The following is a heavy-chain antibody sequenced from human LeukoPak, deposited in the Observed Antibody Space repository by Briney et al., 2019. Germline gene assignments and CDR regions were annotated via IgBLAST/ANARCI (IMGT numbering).Heavy chain of an antibody. CDR1: GGSISSYY. Sequence: PSETLSLTCTVSGGSISSYYWSWIRQPAGKGLEWVGRIYTSGSTNYNPSLKSRVTMSVDTSKNQFSLKLSSVTAADTAVYYCARGDVGGLAYCGGDCQASYYYYGMDVWGQGTTVTVS. CDR3: ARGDVGGLAYCGGDCQASYYYYGMDV. J-gene: IGHJ6*02. D-gene: IGHD2-21*02. V-gene: IGHV4-4*07. CDR2: IYTSGST.